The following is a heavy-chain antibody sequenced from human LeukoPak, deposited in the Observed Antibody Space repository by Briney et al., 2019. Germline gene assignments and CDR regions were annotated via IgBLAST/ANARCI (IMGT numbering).Heavy chain of an antibody. CDR3: ARGADQLLWFGELSYYFDY. CDR1: GGTFSSYA. D-gene: IGHD3-10*01. V-gene: IGHV1-69*05. J-gene: IGHJ4*02. Sequence: SVKVSCKASGGTFSSYAISWVRQAPGQGLEWMGGIIPIFGTANYAQKFQGRVTITTDESTSTAYMELSSLRSEDTAVYYCARGADQLLWFGELSYYFDYWGQGTLVTVSS. CDR2: IIPIFGTA.